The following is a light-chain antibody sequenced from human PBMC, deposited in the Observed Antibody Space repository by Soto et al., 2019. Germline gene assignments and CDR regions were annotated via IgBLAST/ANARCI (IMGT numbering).Light chain of an antibody. Sequence: DIQMTQSPSSLSASVGDRVTITCRASQTISSYLNWYQQKPGKAPKLLIDASSSWQSGVPSRFSGSRSGTDFTLTISSLQPEDCATYHCQQSYSTPYTFGHGNKLEIK. CDR1: QTISSY. CDR2: ASS. J-gene: IGKJ2*01. CDR3: QQSYSTPYT. V-gene: IGKV1-39*01.